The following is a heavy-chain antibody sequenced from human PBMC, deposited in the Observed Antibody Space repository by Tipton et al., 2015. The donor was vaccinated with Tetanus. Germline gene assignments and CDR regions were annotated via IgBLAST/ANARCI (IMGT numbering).Heavy chain of an antibody. CDR2: ISFGGDII. D-gene: IGHD3-3*01. Sequence: SLRLSCAASGFTFRDYYMSWVRQAPEKGLEWLSYISFGGDIIHYADSVKGRFTISRDNAKNSLYLQMTSLRPEDTAVYYCASFWPFADAFDVWGQGTRVIVSS. CDR1: GFTFRDYY. J-gene: IGHJ3*01. V-gene: IGHV3-11*04. CDR3: ASFWPFADAFDV.